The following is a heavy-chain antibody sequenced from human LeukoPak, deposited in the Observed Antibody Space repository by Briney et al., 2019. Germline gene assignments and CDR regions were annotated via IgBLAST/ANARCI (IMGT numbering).Heavy chain of an antibody. Sequence: SETLSLTCAVYGGSFSGYYWSWIRQPPGKGLEWIGEINHSGSTNYNPSLKSRVTISVDTSKNQFSLKLSSVTAADTAVYYCARDASQNPLLVVVIRVRAYFDYWGQGTLVTVSP. J-gene: IGHJ4*02. CDR3: ARDASQNPLLVVVIRVRAYFDY. V-gene: IGHV4-34*01. CDR2: INHSGST. CDR1: GGSFSGYY. D-gene: IGHD3-22*01.